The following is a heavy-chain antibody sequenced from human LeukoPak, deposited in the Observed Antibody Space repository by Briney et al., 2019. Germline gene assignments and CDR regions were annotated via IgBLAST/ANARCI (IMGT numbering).Heavy chain of an antibody. Sequence: ASVKVSCKVSGYTLTELSIHWVRQAPGKGLEWMGGFDPEHGETIYAQKFQGRVTMTEDTSTDTAYMELSSLRSEDTAVYYCATSPGHYFDRGGYIYDYWGQGTTVSVSS. J-gene: IGHJ4*02. CDR2: FDPEHGET. CDR1: GYTLTELS. D-gene: IGHD3-22*01. V-gene: IGHV1-24*01. CDR3: ATSPGHYFDRGGYIYDY.